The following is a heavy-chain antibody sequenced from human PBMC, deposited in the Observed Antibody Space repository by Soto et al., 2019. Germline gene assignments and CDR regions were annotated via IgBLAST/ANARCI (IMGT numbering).Heavy chain of an antibody. V-gene: IGHV3-30*18. CDR3: AKKSSIFRDAGKYFDY. CDR2: ISYDGSNK. J-gene: IGHJ4*02. D-gene: IGHD3-10*01. CDR1: GFTFSNYA. Sequence: PGGSLRLSCAASGFTFSNYAMNWVRQAPGKGLEWVAVISYDGSNKYYSDSVKGRFTISRDNSKNTPYLQMNSLRAEDTAVYYCAKKSSIFRDAGKYFDYWGQETLVTVSS.